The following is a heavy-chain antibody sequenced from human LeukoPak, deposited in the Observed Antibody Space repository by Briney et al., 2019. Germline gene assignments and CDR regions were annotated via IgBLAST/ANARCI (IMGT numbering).Heavy chain of an antibody. CDR1: GGSFSGYY. Sequence: PSETLSLTCAVYGGSFSGYYWSWIRQPPGKGLEWIGEINNSGSTNYNPSLKSRVTISVDTSKNQFSLKLSSVTAADSAVYYCARKSLLSRAYYYGSGCYLFYFDYWGQGTLVTVSS. CDR2: INNSGST. D-gene: IGHD3-10*01. CDR3: ARKSLLSRAYYYGSGCYLFYFDY. V-gene: IGHV4-34*01. J-gene: IGHJ4*02.